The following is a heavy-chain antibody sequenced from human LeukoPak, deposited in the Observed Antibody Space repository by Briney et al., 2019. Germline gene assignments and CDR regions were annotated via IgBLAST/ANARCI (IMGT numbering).Heavy chain of an antibody. Sequence: GGSLRLSCAASGFTCSSYGLNWVRQAPGKGLEWVSVISGSGGSTYYADSVKGRFTISRDNSKNTLYLQMNSLRAEDTAVYYCAKSGYSSSWSNAAVYNWFDPWGQGTLVTVSS. V-gene: IGHV3-23*01. D-gene: IGHD6-13*01. CDR2: ISGSGGST. CDR1: GFTCSSYG. J-gene: IGHJ5*02. CDR3: AKSGYSSSWSNAAVYNWFDP.